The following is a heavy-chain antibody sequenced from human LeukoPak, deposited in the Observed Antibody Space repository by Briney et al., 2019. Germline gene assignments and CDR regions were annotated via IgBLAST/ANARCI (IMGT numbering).Heavy chain of an antibody. D-gene: IGHD5-12*01. CDR2: IYSSGSA. V-gene: IGHV4-4*07. Sequence: SETLSLTCTVSGGSINGYYWSWILQPAGKGLEWIGRIYSSGSANYNPSLKSRVTMSVDTSKNQFFLKLSPVAAADTAVYFCARGDAVATITDYWGQGTLVTVSS. CDR3: ARGDAVATITDY. J-gene: IGHJ4*02. CDR1: GGSINGYY.